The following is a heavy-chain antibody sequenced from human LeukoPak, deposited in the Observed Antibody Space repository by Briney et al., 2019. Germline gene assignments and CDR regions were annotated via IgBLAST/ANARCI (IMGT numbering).Heavy chain of an antibody. CDR2: IYYSGNT. J-gene: IGHJ4*02. Sequence: SETLSLTCTVSGGSISSSTYYWGWIRQPPGKGLEWIGSIYYSGNTYYNPSLKSRVTISVDTSKNQFSLKLSSVTAADTAVYYCARSRPLAIKDIDYWGQGTLVTVSS. D-gene: IGHD2-2*02. CDR1: GGSISSSTYY. V-gene: IGHV4-39*07. CDR3: ARSRPLAIKDIDY.